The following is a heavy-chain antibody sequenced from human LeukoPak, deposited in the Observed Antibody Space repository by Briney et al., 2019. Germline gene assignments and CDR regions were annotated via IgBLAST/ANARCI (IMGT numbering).Heavy chain of an antibody. J-gene: IGHJ3*02. Sequence: SETLSLTCAVSGGSFSGYYWSWIRQPPGKGLEWIGEINHSGSTNYNPSLKSRVTISVDTSKNQFSLKLSSVTAADTAVYYCARDRNSSGHDAFDIWGQGTMVTVSS. CDR1: GGSFSGYY. D-gene: IGHD1-7*01. CDR2: INHSGST. V-gene: IGHV4-34*01. CDR3: ARDRNSSGHDAFDI.